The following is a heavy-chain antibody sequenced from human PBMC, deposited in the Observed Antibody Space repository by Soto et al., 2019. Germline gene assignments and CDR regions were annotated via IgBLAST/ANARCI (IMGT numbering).Heavy chain of an antibody. V-gene: IGHV4-30-4*01. CDR2: IYYSGST. J-gene: IGHJ4*02. Sequence: QVQLQESGPGLVKPSQTLSLTCTVSGSSISSGDYYWSSIHQPPGKGLEWIGYIYYSGSTFYNPSLKSRVTLSVDTSKNQFSLKLSSATAADTAVYYCASNSYGYTFYHYWGQGTLVTVSS. CDR1: GSSISSGDYY. D-gene: IGHD5-18*01. CDR3: ASNSYGYTFYHY.